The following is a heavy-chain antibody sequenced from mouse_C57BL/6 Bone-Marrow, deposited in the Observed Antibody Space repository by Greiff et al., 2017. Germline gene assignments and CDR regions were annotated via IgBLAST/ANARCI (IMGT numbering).Heavy chain of an antibody. V-gene: IGHV1-50*01. D-gene: IGHD1-1*01. CDR2: IDPSDSYT. CDR1: GYTFTSYW. J-gene: IGHJ2*01. CDR3: AREGNYGSSS. Sequence: QVQLQQPGAELVKPGASVKLSCKASGYTFTSYWMQWVKQRPGQGLEWIGEIDPSDSYTNYNQKFKGKATLTVDTSSSTAYLQLSSLTSEDSAGYYCAREGNYGSSSWGQGTTLTVSS.